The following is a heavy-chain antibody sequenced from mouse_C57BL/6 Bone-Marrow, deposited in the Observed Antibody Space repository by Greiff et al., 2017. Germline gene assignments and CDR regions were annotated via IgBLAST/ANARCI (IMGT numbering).Heavy chain of an antibody. J-gene: IGHJ1*03. CDR2: IHPNSGST. Sequence: QVQLQQSGAELVKPGASVKLSCKASGYTFTSYWMHWVKQRPGQGLEWIGMIHPNSGSTNYNEKFKSKATLTVDKSSSTAYMQLSSLTSEDSAVYYCARDYGSSLWYFDVWGTGTTVTVSS. V-gene: IGHV1-64*01. CDR3: ARDYGSSLWYFDV. CDR1: GYTFTSYW. D-gene: IGHD1-1*01.